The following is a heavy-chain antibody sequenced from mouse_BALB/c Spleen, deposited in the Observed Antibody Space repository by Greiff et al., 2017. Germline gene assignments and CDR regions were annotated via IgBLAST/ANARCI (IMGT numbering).Heavy chain of an antibody. D-gene: IGHD1-2*01. V-gene: IGHV3-6*02. J-gene: IGHJ3*01. Sequence: EVQLQESGPGLVKPSQSLSLTCSVTGYSITSGYYWNWIRQFPGNKLEWMGYISYDGSNNYNPSLKNRISITRDTSKNQFFLKLNSVTTEDTATYYCARGEFITTATAWFAYWGQGTLVTVSA. CDR3: ARGEFITTATAWFAY. CDR1: GYSITSGYY. CDR2: ISYDGSN.